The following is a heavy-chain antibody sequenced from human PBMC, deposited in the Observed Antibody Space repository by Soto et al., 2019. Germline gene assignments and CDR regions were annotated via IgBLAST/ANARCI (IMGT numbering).Heavy chain of an antibody. D-gene: IGHD6-19*01. V-gene: IGHV3-23*01. CDR1: GYTFSNYA. CDR2: MGGGGGRP. J-gene: IGHJ4*02. CDR3: AKIAEAVAGTVYGY. Sequence: GGSLRLSCAASGYTFSNYAMGWVRQAPGKGLEWVSAMGGGGGRPHYTDSVKGRFTISRDNSKNTLYLQLNSLGAEDTAVYYCAKIAEAVAGTVYGYWGQGTLVTVSS.